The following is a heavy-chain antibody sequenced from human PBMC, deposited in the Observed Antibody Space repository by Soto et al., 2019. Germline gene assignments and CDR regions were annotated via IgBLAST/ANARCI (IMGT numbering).Heavy chain of an antibody. V-gene: IGHV5-51*01. J-gene: IGHJ6*02. CDR1: GYNFTSFW. Sequence: PGESLKIPCKGSGYNFTSFWINWVRQMPGKGLEWMGIIYPGDSDTRYSPSFQGQVTISADKSIDTAYLQWRSLKASDTAVYYCARHHGSPGSYFGLDVRGQGTTVTVSS. D-gene: IGHD6-13*01. CDR2: IYPGDSDT. CDR3: ARHHGSPGSYFGLDV.